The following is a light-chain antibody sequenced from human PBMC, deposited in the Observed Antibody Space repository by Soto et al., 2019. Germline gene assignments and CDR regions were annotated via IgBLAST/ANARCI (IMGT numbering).Light chain of an antibody. CDR1: QSISTE. J-gene: IGKJ2*01. CDR3: QQGHNWPLT. V-gene: IGKV3-15*01. Sequence: EIAMTQSPATLSASPGERATLSCRASQSISTELAWYQQIPGQPPRLLIYSASTRATGVPARFTGSGSGSEFTLTISGLQSEDFAIYYCQQGHNWPLTFGQGTRLEI. CDR2: SAS.